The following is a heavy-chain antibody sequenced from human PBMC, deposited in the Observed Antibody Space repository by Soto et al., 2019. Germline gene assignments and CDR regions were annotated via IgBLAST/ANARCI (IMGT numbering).Heavy chain of an antibody. Sequence: QITLKESGPTLVKPTQTLTLTCTFSGFSLSTSGVGVGWIRQPPGKALEWLALIYWDDDKRYSPSLKSRLTITKDTSKNQVVLTMTNMDPVDTTTYYCALAYYGSGSYYGVRWFDPWGQGTLVTVSS. V-gene: IGHV2-5*02. D-gene: IGHD3-10*01. CDR1: GFSLSTSGVG. CDR2: IYWDDDK. CDR3: ALAYYGSGSYYGVRWFDP. J-gene: IGHJ5*02.